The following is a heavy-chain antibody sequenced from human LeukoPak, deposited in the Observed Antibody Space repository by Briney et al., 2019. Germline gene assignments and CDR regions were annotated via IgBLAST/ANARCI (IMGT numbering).Heavy chain of an antibody. V-gene: IGHV3-48*04. CDR1: GFTLSNYI. Sequence: GGSLRLSCAASGFTLSNYIMNWVRQAPGKGLEWVSYISSSSSAIYYAESVKGRFTISRDNAKNSLYLQMNSLRAEDTAVYYCARERIDSNTFMYGMDVWGQGTTVTVPS. J-gene: IGHJ6*02. CDR3: ARERIDSNTFMYGMDV. CDR2: ISSSSSAI. D-gene: IGHD2-15*01.